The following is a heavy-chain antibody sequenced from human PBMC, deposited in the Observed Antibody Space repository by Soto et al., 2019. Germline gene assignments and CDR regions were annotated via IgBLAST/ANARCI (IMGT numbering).Heavy chain of an antibody. CDR3: ARGVKTGYSSSWSDFNWFDP. CDR1: GYTFTSYD. D-gene: IGHD6-13*01. Sequence: ASVKVSCKASGYTFTSYDINWVRQAAGQGLEWMGWISAYNGNTNYAQKLQGRVTMTTDTSTSTAYMELRSLRSDDTAVYYCARGVKTGYSSSWSDFNWFDPWGQGTLVTVSS. J-gene: IGHJ5*02. CDR2: ISAYNGNT. V-gene: IGHV1-18*01.